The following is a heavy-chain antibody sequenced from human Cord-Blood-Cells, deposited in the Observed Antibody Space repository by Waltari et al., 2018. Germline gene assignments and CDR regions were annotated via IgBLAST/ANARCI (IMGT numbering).Heavy chain of an antibody. Sequence: QVQLVQSGAEVKKPGASVKVSCKASGYTFTGYSMHWVRQAPGQGLEWMGWINPNSGGTNYAQKFQGRVTMTRDTSISTAYMELSRLRSDDTAVYYCARAPGSDSGSYYFDYWGQGTLVTVSS. J-gene: IGHJ4*02. D-gene: IGHD1-26*01. CDR2: INPNSGGT. CDR3: ARAPGSDSGSYYFDY. V-gene: IGHV1-2*02. CDR1: GYTFTGYS.